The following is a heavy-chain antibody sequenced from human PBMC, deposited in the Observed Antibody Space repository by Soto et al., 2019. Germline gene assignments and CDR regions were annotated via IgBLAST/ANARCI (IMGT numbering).Heavy chain of an antibody. V-gene: IGHV3-53*01. CDR3: ARDNGFYGDYDYYYYGMDV. D-gene: IGHD4-17*01. CDR1: GFTVSSNY. CDR2: IYSGGST. J-gene: IGHJ6*02. Sequence: GGSLRLSCAASGFTVSSNYMSWVRQAPGKGLEWVSVIYSGGSTYYADSVKGRFTISRDNSKNTLYLQMNSLRAEDMAVYYCARDNGFYGDYDYYYYGMDVWGQGTTVTVSS.